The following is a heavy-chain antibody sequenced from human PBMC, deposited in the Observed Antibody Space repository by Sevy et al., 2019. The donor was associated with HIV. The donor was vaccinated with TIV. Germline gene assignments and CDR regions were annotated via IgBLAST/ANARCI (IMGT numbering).Heavy chain of an antibody. V-gene: IGHV3-30*18. CDR2: ISYDGSNK. J-gene: IGHJ6*02. CDR3: AKGWGGYGDYQYYYYYGMDV. CDR1: GFTFSSYG. Sequence: GGSLRLPCAASGFTFSSYGMHCVRQAPGKGLEWVAVISYDGSNKYYADSVKGRFTISRDNSKNTLYLQMNSLRAEDTAGYYCAKGWGGYGDYQYYYYYGMDVWGQGTTVTVSS. D-gene: IGHD4-17*01.